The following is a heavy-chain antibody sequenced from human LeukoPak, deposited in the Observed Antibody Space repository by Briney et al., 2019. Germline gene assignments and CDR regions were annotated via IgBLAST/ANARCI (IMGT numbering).Heavy chain of an antibody. CDR2: ISSSTSSV. CDR1: EFTFSDYY. J-gene: IGHJ4*02. Sequence: GGSLRLSCAASEFTFSDYYMTWIRQPPGKGLEWISYISSSTSSVYYADSVKGRFTISRDNANNSLYLQMNSLRAEDTAVYYCAKSGLNRFDYWGQGTLVTVSS. V-gene: IGHV3-11*01. CDR3: AKSGLNRFDY. D-gene: IGHD2-15*01.